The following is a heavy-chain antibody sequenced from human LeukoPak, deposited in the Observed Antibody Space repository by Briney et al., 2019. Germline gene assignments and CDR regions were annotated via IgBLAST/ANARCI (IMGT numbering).Heavy chain of an antibody. V-gene: IGHV4-39*07. J-gene: IGHJ4*02. CDR2: INHSGST. Sequence: SETLSLTCTVSGGSISSSSYYWGWIRQPPEKGLEWIGEINHSGSTNYNPSLKSRVTISVDTSKNQFSLKLSSVTAADTAVYYCAGGASGTFDYWGQGTLVTVSS. D-gene: IGHD1-14*01. CDR1: GGSISSSSYY. CDR3: AGGASGTFDY.